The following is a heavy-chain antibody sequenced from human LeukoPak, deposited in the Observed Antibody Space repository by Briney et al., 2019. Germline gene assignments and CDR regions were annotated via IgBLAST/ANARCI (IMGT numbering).Heavy chain of an antibody. V-gene: IGHV3-23*01. CDR2: ISGSGGST. Sequence: GGSLRLSCAASGFTFSSYAMNWVRQATGKGLEWVPIISGSGGSTYYADSMKGRFTISRDNSKNTLYLQMNSLRAEDTAVYYCAQVLGQWLLHGALDYWGQGTLVTVSS. D-gene: IGHD6-19*01. J-gene: IGHJ4*02. CDR3: AQVLGQWLLHGALDY. CDR1: GFTFSSYA.